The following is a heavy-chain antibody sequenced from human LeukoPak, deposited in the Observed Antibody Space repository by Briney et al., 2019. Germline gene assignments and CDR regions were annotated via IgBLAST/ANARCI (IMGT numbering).Heavy chain of an antibody. J-gene: IGHJ4*02. CDR2: ISSSGNTI. D-gene: IGHD3-10*01. CDR1: GFNFSDYS. Sequence: GGSLRLSCAASGFNFSDYSMTWVRQAPGKGLEWVSYISSSGNTIYYADSVKGRFTISRDNAKNSLYLQMSSLRVEDTAVYYCARGPMLRGVIIRRSKSGYFDYWGQGTLVTVSS. V-gene: IGHV3-48*04. CDR3: ARGPMLRGVIIRRSKSGYFDY.